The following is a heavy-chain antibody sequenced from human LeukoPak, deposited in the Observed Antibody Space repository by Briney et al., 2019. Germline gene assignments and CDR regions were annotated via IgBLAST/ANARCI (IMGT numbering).Heavy chain of an antibody. D-gene: IGHD2-2*01. J-gene: IGHJ5*02. CDR2: IIPIFGTA. V-gene: IGHV1-69*13. Sequence: VASVKVSCKASGGTFSSYAISWVRQAPGQGLEWMGGIIPIFGTANYAQKFQGRVTITADESTSTAYMELSSLRSEDTAVYYCAREVVVVPAAINNWFDPWGQGTLVTVSS. CDR1: GGTFSSYA. CDR3: AREVVVVPAAINNWFDP.